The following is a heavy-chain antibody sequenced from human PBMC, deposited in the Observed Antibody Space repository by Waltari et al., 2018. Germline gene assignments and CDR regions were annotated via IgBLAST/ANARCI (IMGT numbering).Heavy chain of an antibody. CDR1: GGSISSYY. Sequence: QVQLQESGPGLVKPSETLSLTCTVSGGSISSYYWSWIRQPAGKGLEWIGRIYTSGSTNYNPSLQGRVTMAVDTSKNQFSLTLISVTAADTAVYYCARGYVWGSYRYTGWFDPWGQGTLVTVSS. V-gene: IGHV4-4*07. J-gene: IGHJ5*02. D-gene: IGHD3-16*02. CDR2: IYTSGST. CDR3: ARGYVWGSYRYTGWFDP.